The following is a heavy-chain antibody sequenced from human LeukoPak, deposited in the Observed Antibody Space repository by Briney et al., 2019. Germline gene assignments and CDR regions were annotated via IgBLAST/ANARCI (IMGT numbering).Heavy chain of an antibody. CDR3: AADSGYSSSSGY. V-gene: IGHV1-58*01. D-gene: IGHD6-6*01. Sequence: ASVKVSCKASGFTFTSSAVQWVRQARGQRLEWIGWIVVVSGNTNYAQKFQERVTITRDMSTSTAYMELSSLKSEDTAVYYCAADSGYSSSSGYWGQGALVTVSS. CDR2: IVVVSGNT. J-gene: IGHJ4*02. CDR1: GFTFTSSA.